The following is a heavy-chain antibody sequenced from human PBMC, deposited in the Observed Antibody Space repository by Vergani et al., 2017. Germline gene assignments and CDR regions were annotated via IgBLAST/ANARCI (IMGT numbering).Heavy chain of an antibody. V-gene: IGHV4-39*01. CDR1: GGSISSSSYY. CDR3: ARSTDIVATTDY. D-gene: IGHD5-12*01. CDR2: IYYSGST. J-gene: IGHJ4*02. Sequence: QLQLQESGPGLVKPSETLSLTCTVSGGSISSSSYYWGWIRQPPGKGLEWIGSIYYSGSTYYNPSLKSRVTISVDTSKNQFSLKLSSVTAADTAVYYCARSTDIVATTDYWGQGTLVTVSS.